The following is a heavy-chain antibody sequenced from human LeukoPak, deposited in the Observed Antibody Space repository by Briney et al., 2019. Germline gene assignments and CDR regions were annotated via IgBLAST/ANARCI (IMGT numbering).Heavy chain of an antibody. V-gene: IGHV3-30*02. Sequence: PGGSLRLSCAASGFTFTNYGMHWVRQAPGKGLEWVAFIGYDGSNKYHADSVKGRFTVSRDKSKNTLYLQMNSLRTEDTAVYYCAKGLYYKDRSGYPAWGQGTLVTISS. D-gene: IGHD3-22*01. J-gene: IGHJ5*02. CDR1: GFTFTNYG. CDR2: IGYDGSNK. CDR3: AKGLYYKDRSGYPA.